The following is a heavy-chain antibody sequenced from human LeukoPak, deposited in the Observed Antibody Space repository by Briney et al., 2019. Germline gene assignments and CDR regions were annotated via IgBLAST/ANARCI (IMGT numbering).Heavy chain of an antibody. V-gene: IGHV1-2*02. Sequence: ASVTVSCKASGYSFTGYYVHWVRQAPGQGLEWMAWINPNSGGTDFAQKFQGRVTVTRDTSINTAYMELTGLTSDDTAYYYCARARDGSGYFSHTWGQGTLVTVS. CDR1: GYSFTGYY. J-gene: IGHJ5*02. CDR3: ARARDGSGYFSHT. CDR2: INPNSGGT. D-gene: IGHD3-22*01.